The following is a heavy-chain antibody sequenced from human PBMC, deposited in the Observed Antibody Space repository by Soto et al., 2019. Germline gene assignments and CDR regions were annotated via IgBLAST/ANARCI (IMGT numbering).Heavy chain of an antibody. Sequence: SVKVSCKASGGTFSGYAISWVRQAPRQGLEWMGGIIPVFGTAHYAQKFQGRVTITADESTSTAYMEVSSLRPEDTAVYYCARDRTGYWSGGSCYLGWFDPWGQGTLVTVSS. V-gene: IGHV1-69*13. CDR1: GGTFSGYA. CDR3: ARDRTGYWSGGSCYLGWFDP. CDR2: IIPVFGTA. J-gene: IGHJ5*02. D-gene: IGHD2-15*01.